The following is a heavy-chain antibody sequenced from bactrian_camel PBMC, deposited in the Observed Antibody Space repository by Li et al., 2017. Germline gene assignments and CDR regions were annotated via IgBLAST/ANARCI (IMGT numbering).Heavy chain of an antibody. Sequence: VESGGASVQAGGSLRLSCVASGFNFGTYSMSWLRQAPGKGLEWVSSIVGLGSSTYYSDSVKGGFTISRDNAKNTLYLQMNSLKPKDTAMYYCAASLGKTYCHAAFFLTHARPNFGQMGQGTQVTVS. D-gene: IGHD5*01. V-gene: IGHV3S25*01. J-gene: IGHJ4*01. CDR1: GFNFGTYS. CDR2: IVGLGSST.